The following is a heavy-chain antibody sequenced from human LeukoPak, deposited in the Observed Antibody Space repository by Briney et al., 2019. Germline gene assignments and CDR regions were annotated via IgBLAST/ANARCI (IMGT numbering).Heavy chain of an antibody. Sequence: SETLSLTCTVSGGSITHYYWTWIRQPPGKTLEWIGYSYYSGSTKYNPSLKSRVTISVDTSNNQFSLNLRSVTAADTAVYYCARLGILRQLFDYWGQGTLVTVSS. J-gene: IGHJ4*02. CDR3: ARLGILRQLFDY. V-gene: IGHV4-59*12. CDR1: GGSITHYY. CDR2: SYYSGST. D-gene: IGHD2-21*01.